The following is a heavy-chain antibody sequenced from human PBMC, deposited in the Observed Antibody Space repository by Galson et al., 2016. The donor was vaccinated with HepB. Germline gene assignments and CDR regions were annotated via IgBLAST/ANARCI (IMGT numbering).Heavy chain of an antibody. CDR1: GFTFSSYW. Sequence: SLRLSCAASGFTFSSYWMTWVRQAPGKGLEWVASIKEDGNERYYVDSVKGRFTVSRDDGKKSMYLQMNSLRDEDTAVYYCARRFNGWETDAFDLWGQGTMVTVSS. CDR3: ARRFNGWETDAFDL. CDR2: IKEDGNER. D-gene: IGHD6-19*01. V-gene: IGHV3-7*01. J-gene: IGHJ3*01.